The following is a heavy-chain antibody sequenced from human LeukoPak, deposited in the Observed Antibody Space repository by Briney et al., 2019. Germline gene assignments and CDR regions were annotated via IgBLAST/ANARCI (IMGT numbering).Heavy chain of an antibody. CDR3: TTGYTSASHDGY. CDR1: GFTVSSNY. V-gene: IGHV3-15*06. CDR2: IKRRTDGGTS. J-gene: IGHJ4*02. Sequence: PGGSLRLSCAASGFTVSSNYMSWVRQAPGKGLEWVGLIKRRTDGGTSNYAAPVKGRFAISRDDSEDTLFLQMDSLKSEDTGVYYCTTGYTSASHDGYWGQGTLVTVSS. D-gene: IGHD2-15*01.